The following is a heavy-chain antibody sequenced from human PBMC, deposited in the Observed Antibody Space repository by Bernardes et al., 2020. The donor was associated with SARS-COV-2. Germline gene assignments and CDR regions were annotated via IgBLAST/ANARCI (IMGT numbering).Heavy chain of an antibody. CDR3: AKPRDSGWYSRNFDFDY. J-gene: IGHJ4*02. V-gene: IGHV3-9*01. D-gene: IGHD6-19*01. CDR1: GFTFNDYA. Sequence: GGSLRLSCAASGFTFNDYAMHWVRQAPGKGLEWVSGISWNSSSIGYADSVKGRFTISRDNAKNSLYLQMNSLRAEDTALYYCAKPRDSGWYSRNFDFDYWGQGTLVTVSS. CDR2: ISWNSSSI.